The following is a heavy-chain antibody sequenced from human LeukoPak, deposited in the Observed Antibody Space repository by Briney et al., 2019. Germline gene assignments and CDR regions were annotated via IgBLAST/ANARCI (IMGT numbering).Heavy chain of an antibody. D-gene: IGHD3-22*01. CDR1: GYTFTSYY. CDR2: INPSGGST. J-gene: IGHJ4*02. V-gene: IGHV1-46*01. Sequence: ASVKVSCKASGYTFTSYYMHWVRQAPGQGLEWMGIINPSGGSTSYAQKFQGRVTMTRDTSTSTVYMELSGLRSEDTAVYYCARGPYDYYDSSGYHEDYWGQGTLVTVSS. CDR3: ARGPYDYYDSSGYHEDY.